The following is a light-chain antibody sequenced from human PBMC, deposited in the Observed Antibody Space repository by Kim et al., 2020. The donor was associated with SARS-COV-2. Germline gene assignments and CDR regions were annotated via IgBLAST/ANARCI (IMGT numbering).Light chain of an antibody. Sequence: QAVVTQEPSFSVSPGGTVTLTCGLSSGSVSTSYSPSWYQQTPGQAPRTLIHSTNTRSSGVPDRFSGSILGNKAAITITGAQADDESDYYCVLYMGSGIWVFGGGTQLTVL. CDR2: STN. CDR3: VLYMGSGIWV. J-gene: IGLJ3*02. V-gene: IGLV8-61*01. CDR1: SGSVSTSYS.